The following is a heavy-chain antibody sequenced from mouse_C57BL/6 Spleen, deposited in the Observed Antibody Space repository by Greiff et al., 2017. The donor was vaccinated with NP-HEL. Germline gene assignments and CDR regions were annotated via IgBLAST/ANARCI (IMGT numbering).Heavy chain of an antibody. D-gene: IGHD1-1*01. CDR3: AREGEFITTVVARDYAMDY. CDR2: IYPGSGST. J-gene: IGHJ4*01. Sequence: QVQLQQPGAELVKPGASVKMSCKASGYTFTSYWITWVKQRPGPGLEWIGDIYPGSGSTNYNEKFKSKATLTVDTSSSTAYMQLSSLTSEDSAVYYCAREGEFITTVVARDYAMDYWGQGTSVTVSS. V-gene: IGHV1-55*01. CDR1: GYTFTSYW.